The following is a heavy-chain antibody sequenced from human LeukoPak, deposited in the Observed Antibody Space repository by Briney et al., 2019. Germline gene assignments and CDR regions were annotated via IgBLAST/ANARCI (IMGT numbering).Heavy chain of an antibody. D-gene: IGHD5-12*01. Sequence: PSETLSLTCTVSGGSISSYYWSWIRQPPGKGLEWIWYIYYSGSTNYNPSLKSRVTISVDTSKHQFSLKLSSVTAADTAVYYCARAGGGYDLRSAVTWFDPWGQGTLVTVSS. V-gene: IGHV4-59*01. CDR2: IYYSGST. J-gene: IGHJ5*02. CDR1: GGSISSYY. CDR3: ARAGGGYDLRSAVTWFDP.